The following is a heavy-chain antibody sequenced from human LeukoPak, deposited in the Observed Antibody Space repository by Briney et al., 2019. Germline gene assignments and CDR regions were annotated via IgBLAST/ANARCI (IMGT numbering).Heavy chain of an antibody. J-gene: IGHJ6*04. CDR2: ISYDGSNK. Sequence: GGSLRLSCAASGFTFSSYAMRWVRQAPGKGLEWVAVISYDGSNKYYADSVKGRFTISRDNSKNTLYLQMNSLRAEDTAVYYCARAAPKYCSGGSCYGMDVWGKGTTVTVSS. CDR3: ARAAPKYCSGGSCYGMDV. V-gene: IGHV3-30*04. CDR1: GFTFSSYA. D-gene: IGHD2-15*01.